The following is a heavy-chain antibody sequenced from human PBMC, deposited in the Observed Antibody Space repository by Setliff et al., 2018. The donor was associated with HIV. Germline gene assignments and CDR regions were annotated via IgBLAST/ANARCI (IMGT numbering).Heavy chain of an antibody. CDR2: LYYSGTT. D-gene: IGHD3-16*01. CDR3: ARRTLITGYDY. J-gene: IGHJ4*02. Sequence: SETLSLTCTVSGGSISSSSYYWGWIRQPPGKGLEWIGSLYYSGTTYYNPSLKSRLAISVDTSKNQFSLKLSSVTAADTAVYYCARRTLITGYDYWGQGTLVTVSS. V-gene: IGHV4-39*01. CDR1: GGSISSSSYY.